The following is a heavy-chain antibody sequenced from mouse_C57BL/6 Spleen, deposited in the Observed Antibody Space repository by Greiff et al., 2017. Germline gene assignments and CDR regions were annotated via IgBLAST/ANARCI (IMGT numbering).Heavy chain of an antibody. CDR2: IYPGDGDT. CDR1: GYAFSSSW. Sequence: QVQLQQSGPELVKPGASVKISCKASGYAFSSSWMNWVKQRPGKGLEWIGRIYPGDGDTNYNGKFKGKATLTADKSSSTAYMQLSSLTSEDSAVYFCARREEDYWGQGTTLTVSS. V-gene: IGHV1-82*01. CDR3: ARREEDY. J-gene: IGHJ2*01.